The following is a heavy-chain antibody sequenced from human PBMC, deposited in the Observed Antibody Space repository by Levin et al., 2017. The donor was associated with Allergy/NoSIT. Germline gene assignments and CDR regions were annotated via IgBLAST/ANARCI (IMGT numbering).Heavy chain of an antibody. Sequence: LSLTCAASGFTFSSYWMHWVRQAPGKGLVWVSRINSDGSSTSYADSVKGRFTISRDNAKNTLYLQMNSLRAEDTAVYYCARVSWFGEFGDGWFDPWGQGTLVTVSS. CDR3: ARVSWFGEFGDGWFDP. V-gene: IGHV3-74*01. CDR2: INSDGSST. CDR1: GFTFSSYW. D-gene: IGHD3-10*01. J-gene: IGHJ5*02.